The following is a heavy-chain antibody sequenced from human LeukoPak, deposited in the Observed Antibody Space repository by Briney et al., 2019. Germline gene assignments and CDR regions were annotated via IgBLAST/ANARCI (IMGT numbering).Heavy chain of an antibody. D-gene: IGHD3/OR15-3a*01. CDR3: ARPMISVMSLGADF. Sequence: GGSLTLSCAVSGLTFRNYWMHWVRQAPGKGLVWVSCISSDGSSTNYADSVKGRFSISRDNAKNTLYLHMNSLRVEDTAQYYCARPMISVMSLGADFWGQGSLVTVSS. CDR2: ISSDGSST. J-gene: IGHJ4*02. V-gene: IGHV3-74*01. CDR1: GLTFRNYW.